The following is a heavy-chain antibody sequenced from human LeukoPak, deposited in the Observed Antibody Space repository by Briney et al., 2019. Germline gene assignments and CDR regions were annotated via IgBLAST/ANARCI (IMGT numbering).Heavy chain of an antibody. CDR3: AKYYYDSSGYYDAAPLDS. J-gene: IGHJ4*02. CDR2: ISGSGYST. D-gene: IGHD3-22*01. Sequence: PGGSLRLSCAASGFTFSTYATSWVRQAPGKGLEWVSSISGSGYSTYYADSVEGRFTISRDNFKSTLFLQMISLRAEDTAVYSCAKYYYDSSGYYDAAPLDSWGQGTLVTVFS. V-gene: IGHV3-23*01. CDR1: GFTFSTYA.